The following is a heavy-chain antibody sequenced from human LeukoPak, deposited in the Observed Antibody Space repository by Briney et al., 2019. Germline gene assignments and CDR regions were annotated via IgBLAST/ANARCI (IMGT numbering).Heavy chain of an antibody. D-gene: IGHD3-22*01. CDR2: ISAYNGNT. CDR3: ATVGRLVVDDAFDI. Sequence: GASVTVSFKASGYTFINYGISWVRPAPGQGLAGMGWISAYNGNTNCAQRLQGRVTMTTDTSTSTDYMELRSLRSDDTAVYYCATVGRLVVDDAFDIWGQGTMVTVSS. J-gene: IGHJ3*02. CDR1: GYTFINYG. V-gene: IGHV1-18*01.